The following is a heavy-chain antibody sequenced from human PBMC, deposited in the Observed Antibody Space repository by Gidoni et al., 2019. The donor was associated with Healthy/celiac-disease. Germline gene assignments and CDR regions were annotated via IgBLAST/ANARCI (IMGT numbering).Heavy chain of an antibody. J-gene: IGHJ5*02. CDR1: GGSFSGYY. CDR2: INHSGST. CDR3: ARVTPGYSSGWYNRGKNWFDP. D-gene: IGHD6-19*01. Sequence: QVQLQQWGAGLLKPSETLSLTCAVYGGSFSGYYWSWIRQPPGTGLEWIGEINHSGSTNYNPSLKSRVTISVDTSKNQFSLKLSSVTAADTAVYYCARVTPGYSSGWYNRGKNWFDPWGQGTLVTVSS. V-gene: IGHV4-34*01.